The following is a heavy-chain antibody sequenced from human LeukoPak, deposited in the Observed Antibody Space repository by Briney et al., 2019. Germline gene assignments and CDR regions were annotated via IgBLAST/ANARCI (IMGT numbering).Heavy chain of an antibody. CDR3: ARAYCGDDCSFDY. CDR2: ISAYNGNT. V-gene: IGHV1-18*01. D-gene: IGHD2-21*02. CDR1: GDTFTSYG. J-gene: IGHJ4*02. Sequence: ASVKVYCKASGDTFTSYGISWVRQAPGQGLEWMGWISAYNGNTNYAQNLQGRVTMTTDTSTSTAYMELRSLRSDDTAVYYCARAYCGDDCSFDYWGQGTLVTVSS.